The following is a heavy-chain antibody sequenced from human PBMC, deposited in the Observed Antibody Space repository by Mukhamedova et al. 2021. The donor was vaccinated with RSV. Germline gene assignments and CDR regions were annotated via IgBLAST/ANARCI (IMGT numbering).Heavy chain of an antibody. V-gene: IGHV3-30*02. CDR3: AKAYGPYTSGGYGDDY. D-gene: IGHD6-19*01. Sequence: YDGSNKYYADSVKGRFTISRDNSKNTLYLKMNSLRPEYTAGYYCAKAYGPYTSGGYGDDYWGQGTLVTVSS. CDR2: YDGSNK. J-gene: IGHJ4*02.